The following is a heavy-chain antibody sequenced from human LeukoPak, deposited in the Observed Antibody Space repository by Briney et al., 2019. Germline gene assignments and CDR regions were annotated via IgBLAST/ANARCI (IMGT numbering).Heavy chain of an antibody. CDR2: ISYDGSNK. V-gene: IGHV3-30-3*01. J-gene: IGHJ4*02. D-gene: IGHD3-9*01. CDR3: ARGYDILTGYFDY. Sequence: GGSLRLSCAASGFTFSSYAMHWVRRAPGKGLEWVAVISYDGSNKYYADSVRGRFTISRDNSKNTLYLQMNSLRAEDTAVYYCARGYDILTGYFDYWGQGILVTVSS. CDR1: GFTFSSYA.